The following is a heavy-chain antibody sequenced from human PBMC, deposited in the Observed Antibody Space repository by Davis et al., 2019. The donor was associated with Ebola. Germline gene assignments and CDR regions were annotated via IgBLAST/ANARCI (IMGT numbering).Heavy chain of an antibody. CDR1: GYTFTSYY. CDR2: MNPNSGNT. J-gene: IGHJ4*02. D-gene: IGHD3-10*01. V-gene: IGHV1-8*02. Sequence: ASVKVSCKASGYTFTSYYMHWVRQAPGQGLEWMGWMNPNSGNTGYAQKFQGRVTMTRNTSISTAYMELSSLRSEDTAVYYCARAYGSGNSWGQGTLVTVSS. CDR3: ARAYGSGNS.